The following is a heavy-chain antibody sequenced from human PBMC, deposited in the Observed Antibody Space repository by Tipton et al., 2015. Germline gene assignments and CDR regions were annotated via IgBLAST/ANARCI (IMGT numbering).Heavy chain of an antibody. CDR2: INPNNGNT. CDR3: ARGHYVSRMDV. Sequence: QLVQSGAEVKKPGASVKVSCKASDYTFTDYGISWVRQAPGQGLEWMGWINPNNGNTNYGQKFQGRVTMTTDTSTNTAYMELRSLRSDDTAAYYCARGHYVSRMDVWGQGTTVTVSS. J-gene: IGHJ6*02. V-gene: IGHV1-18*01. D-gene: IGHD3-10*01. CDR1: DYTFTDYG.